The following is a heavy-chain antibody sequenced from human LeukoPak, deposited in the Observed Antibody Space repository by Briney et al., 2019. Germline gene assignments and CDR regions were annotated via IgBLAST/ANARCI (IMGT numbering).Heavy chain of an antibody. CDR2: IKDDGSET. CDR1: GFTFSNYW. Sequence: GGSLRVSCATSGFTFSNYWMTWVRQTPGKGLEWVANIKDDGSETHYVGSVKGRFTISRDNAKNSLYLQMNSLRAEDTAVYYCARDVPRGRQEFDYWGQGNLVTVSS. V-gene: IGHV3-7*01. D-gene: IGHD1-26*01. J-gene: IGHJ4*02. CDR3: ARDVPRGRQEFDY.